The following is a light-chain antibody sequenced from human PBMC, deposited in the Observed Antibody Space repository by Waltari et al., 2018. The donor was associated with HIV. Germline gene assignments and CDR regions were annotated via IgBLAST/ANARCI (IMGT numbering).Light chain of an antibody. J-gene: IGLJ3*02. CDR1: SSNIGSNY. CDR3: AAWDDSLSGWV. Sequence: QSVLTQPPSASGTPGQRVTISCSGSSSNIGSNYIYWYQQLQGTTPKHLIYRNNPRPSGVPDRLSGSKSGTSASLAISGLRSEDEADYSCAAWDDSLSGWVFGGGTKLTVL. CDR2: RNN. V-gene: IGLV1-47*01.